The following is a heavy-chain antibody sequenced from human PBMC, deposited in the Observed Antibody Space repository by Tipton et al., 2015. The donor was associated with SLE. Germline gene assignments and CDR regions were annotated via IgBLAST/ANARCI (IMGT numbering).Heavy chain of an antibody. J-gene: IGHJ4*02. V-gene: IGHV3-30*02. CDR3: AKRVGENEGPFDY. CDR1: GFTFSSYG. Sequence: SLRLSCAASGFTFSSYGMHWVRQAPGKGLEWVSFIHSDGSRKYYADSVKGRFTISRDNSKNTLSLQMNSLRPEDTGVYYCAKRVGENEGPFDYWGQGTLVTVSS. CDR2: IHSDGSRK. D-gene: IGHD1-1*01.